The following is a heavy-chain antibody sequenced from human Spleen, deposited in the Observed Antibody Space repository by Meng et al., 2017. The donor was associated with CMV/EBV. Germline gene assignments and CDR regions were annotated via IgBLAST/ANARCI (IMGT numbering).Heavy chain of an antibody. D-gene: IGHD3-22*01. CDR2: MNPNSGNT. Sequence: ASVKVSCKASGYTFTSYDINWVRQATGQGLEWMGWMNPNSGNTGYAQKFQGKVTVTRNTSVSTAYMELSSLRSEDTAVYYCAREPHYYDSSGYPSWGQGTLVTVSS. J-gene: IGHJ4*02. V-gene: IGHV1-8*03. CDR1: GYTFTSYD. CDR3: AREPHYYDSSGYPS.